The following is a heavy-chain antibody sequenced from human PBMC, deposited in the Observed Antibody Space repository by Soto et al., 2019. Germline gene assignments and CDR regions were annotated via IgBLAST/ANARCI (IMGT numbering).Heavy chain of an antibody. CDR2: IWYDGSNK. CDR1: GFTFSSYG. J-gene: IGHJ4*02. D-gene: IGHD3-10*01. CDR3: ARAGRITMVRGGYFDY. Sequence: QVQLVESGGGVVQPGRSLRLSCAASGFTFSSYGMHWVRQAPGKGLEWVAVIWYDGSNKYYADSVKGRFTISRDNSKNTLYLQMTILRAEDTAVYYCARAGRITMVRGGYFDYWGQGTLVTVSS. V-gene: IGHV3-33*01.